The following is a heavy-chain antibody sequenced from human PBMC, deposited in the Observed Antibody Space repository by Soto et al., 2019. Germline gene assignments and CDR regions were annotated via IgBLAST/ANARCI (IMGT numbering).Heavy chain of an antibody. D-gene: IGHD2-15*01. CDR3: ARFKCCSGGTCYSYFYY. Sequence: QVQLVESGGGVVQPGRSLRLSCAASGFTFSRYAMHWVRQAPGKGLEWVAVISSDGSNKYYADAVKGRFTISRDNSKNALYLQMNSLRAEDTAVYYCARFKCCSGGTCYSYFYYWGQGNLVTGSS. V-gene: IGHV3-30-3*01. CDR1: GFTFSRYA. CDR2: ISSDGSNK. J-gene: IGHJ4*02.